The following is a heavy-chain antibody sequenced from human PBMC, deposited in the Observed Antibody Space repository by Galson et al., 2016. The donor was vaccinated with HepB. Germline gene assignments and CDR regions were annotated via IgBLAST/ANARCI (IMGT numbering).Heavy chain of an antibody. CDR1: GGSITSGTKY. CDR3: ATMPES. V-gene: IGHV4-61*02. Sequence: TLSLTCTVSGGSITSGTKYWTWIRQPAGKGLEWIGGISTSGTTNYNPSLRSRVTISVDTSKTQLSLKLRSVTTSDTAMYHCATMPESWDQGTLVTVSS. J-gene: IGHJ5*02. D-gene: IGHD1-14*01. CDR2: ISTSGTT.